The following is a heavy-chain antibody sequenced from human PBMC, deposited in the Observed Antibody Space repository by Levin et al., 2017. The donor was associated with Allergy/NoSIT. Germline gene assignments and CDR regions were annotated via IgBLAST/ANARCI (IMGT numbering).Heavy chain of an antibody. CDR3: ARDWYEDY. Sequence: SCAASGFTFSSYAMTWVRQAPGKGLEWVSVISNSTDRYYADFAKGRFTISRDNSANTLFLYMNSLRADDTAVYYCARDWYEDYWGQGTLVTVSS. CDR1: GFTFSSYA. D-gene: IGHD6-13*01. CDR2: ISNSTDR. V-gene: IGHV3-23*01. J-gene: IGHJ4*02.